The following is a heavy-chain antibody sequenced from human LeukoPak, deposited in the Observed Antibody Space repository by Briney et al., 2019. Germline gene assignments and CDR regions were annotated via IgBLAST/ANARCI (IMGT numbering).Heavy chain of an antibody. J-gene: IGHJ5*02. Sequence: GGSLRLSCAASGFSFSNFWMSWVRQAPGKGLEWVANIKPDGSAANYVDSVKGRFTISRDNAKNSLDLQMNSLRAEDTAVYYCARGGGSSSWGQGTLVTVSS. D-gene: IGHD6-6*01. CDR2: IKPDGSAA. CDR1: GFSFSNFW. V-gene: IGHV3-7*01. CDR3: ARGGGSSS.